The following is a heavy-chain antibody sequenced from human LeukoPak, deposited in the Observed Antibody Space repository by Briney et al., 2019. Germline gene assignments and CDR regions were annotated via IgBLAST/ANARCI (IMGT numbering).Heavy chain of an antibody. D-gene: IGHD3-16*01. CDR3: GRAGFGTAYNRFYYYMDV. Sequence: SETLSLTCAVSNYPITSDYYWVWIRQPPGQGLEWIGQIFHSEIAHYNPSLKSRVTMSVDTSSSQFSVNLNSVTAADTAVYFCGRAGFGTAYNRFYYYMDVWGKGTTVTVSS. J-gene: IGHJ6*03. CDR2: IFHSEIA. CDR1: NYPITSDYY. V-gene: IGHV4-38-2*01.